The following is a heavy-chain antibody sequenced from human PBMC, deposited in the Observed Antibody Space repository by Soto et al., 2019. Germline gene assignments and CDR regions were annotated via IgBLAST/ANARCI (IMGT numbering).Heavy chain of an antibody. CDR1: GFTFSSYG. Sequence: GGSLRLSCAASGFTFSSYGMHWVRQAPGKGLEWVAVISYDGSNKYYADSVKGRFTISRDNSKNTMYLQMNSLRAEDTAVYYCAKDGFEYYYVSSDLYYFDYWGQGTLVTVSS. CDR2: ISYDGSNK. V-gene: IGHV3-30*18. J-gene: IGHJ4*02. CDR3: AKDGFEYYYVSSDLYYFDY. D-gene: IGHD3-22*01.